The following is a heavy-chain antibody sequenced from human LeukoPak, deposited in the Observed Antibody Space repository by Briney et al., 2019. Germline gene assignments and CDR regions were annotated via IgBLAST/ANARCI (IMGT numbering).Heavy chain of an antibody. CDR3: ASGNLGYCSGGSCPFDY. V-gene: IGHV1-2*02. CDR2: INPNSGGT. J-gene: IGHJ4*02. D-gene: IGHD2-15*01. Sequence: ASVKVSCKASGYTFTGYYMHWVRQAPGQGLEWMGWINPNSGGTNYAQKFQGRVTMTRDTSISTAYMELSSLRSEDTAVYYCASGNLGYCSGGSCPFDYWGQGTLVTVSS. CDR1: GYTFTGYY.